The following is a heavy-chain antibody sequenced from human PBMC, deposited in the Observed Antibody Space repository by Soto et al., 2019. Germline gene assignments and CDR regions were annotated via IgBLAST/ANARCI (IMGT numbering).Heavy chain of an antibody. Sequence: PGGSLRLSCAASGFTFSSYGMHWVRQAPGKGLEWVAVISYDGSNKYYADSVKGRFTISRDNSKNTLYLQMNSLRAEDTAVYYCAKDFFGSSSWFYYYYGMDVWGQGTTVTVSS. CDR3: AKDFFGSSSWFYYYYGMDV. CDR1: GFTFSSYG. J-gene: IGHJ6*02. CDR2: ISYDGSNK. D-gene: IGHD6-13*01. V-gene: IGHV3-30*18.